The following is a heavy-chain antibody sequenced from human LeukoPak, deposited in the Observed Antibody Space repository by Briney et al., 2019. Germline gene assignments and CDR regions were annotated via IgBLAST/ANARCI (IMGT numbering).Heavy chain of an antibody. D-gene: IGHD5-18*01. V-gene: IGHV3-23*01. J-gene: IGHJ4*02. CDR2: ISDSGGSK. CDR1: GFTFSSYS. CDR3: AKDQGTAMAPNFDY. Sequence: PGGSLRLSCAASGFTFSSYSMSWVRQPPGKGLEWVSAISDSGGSKYYAYSVKGRFTISRDNSKNTLYLQMNSLRAEDTAVYYCAKDQGTAMAPNFDYWGQGTLVTVSS.